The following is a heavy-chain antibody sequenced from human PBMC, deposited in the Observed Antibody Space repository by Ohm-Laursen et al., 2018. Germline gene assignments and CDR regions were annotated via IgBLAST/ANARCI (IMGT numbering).Heavy chain of an antibody. Sequence: SLSLSCTASGFSFSASDFHWVRQAPGKGLEWIGRIKSKAESYATAYAASLKDGFTISRDDSKSTAYLQMDSLKIEDGAMYFCFRRDCSDRICSTGCFWGQGTHVTVSS. CDR3: FRRDCSDRICSTGCF. V-gene: IGHV3-73*01. CDR1: GFSFSASD. J-gene: IGHJ4*02. D-gene: IGHD2-15*01. CDR2: IKSKAESYAT.